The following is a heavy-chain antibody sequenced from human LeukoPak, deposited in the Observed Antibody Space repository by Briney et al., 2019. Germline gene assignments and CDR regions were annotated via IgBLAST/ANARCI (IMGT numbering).Heavy chain of an antibody. D-gene: IGHD6-13*01. Sequence: GGSLRLSCAASGFNFDQYAMHWVRQFPGKGLEWVSGISWDSGTIAYADSVQGRFTISRDNANNSLYLQVNSLRAEDTALYFCAKDIRFSWYTYNNWFDSWGQGTLVTVSS. CDR2: ISWDSGTI. V-gene: IGHV3-9*01. J-gene: IGHJ5*01. CDR3: AKDIRFSWYTYNNWFDS. CDR1: GFNFDQYA.